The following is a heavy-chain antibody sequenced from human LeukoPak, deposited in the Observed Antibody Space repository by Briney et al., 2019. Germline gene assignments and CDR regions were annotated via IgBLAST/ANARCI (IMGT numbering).Heavy chain of an antibody. J-gene: IGHJ4*02. CDR1: GYSFTSYW. V-gene: IGHV5-51*01. CDR2: IYPGDSDT. Sequence: GESLKISCKSSGYSFTSYWIGWVRQMPGKGLEWMGIIYPGDSDTRYSPSFQGQVTISADESISTAYLQWSSLKASDTAMYYCARIGYSSGWYSVYYFDYWGQGTLVTVSS. D-gene: IGHD6-19*01. CDR3: ARIGYSSGWYSVYYFDY.